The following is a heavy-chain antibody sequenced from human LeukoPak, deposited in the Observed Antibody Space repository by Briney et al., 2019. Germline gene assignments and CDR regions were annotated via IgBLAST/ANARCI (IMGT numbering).Heavy chain of an antibody. D-gene: IGHD1-26*01. CDR1: GFTFSSYS. V-gene: IGHV3-21*04. Sequence: GGSLRLSCAASGFTFSSYSMNWVRQAPGKGLEWVSSISSSSSYIYYADSVKGRFTISRDNAKNSLYLQMNSLRAEDTVLYYCAKDIEWELGGSFDYWGQGTLVTVSS. CDR3: AKDIEWELGGSFDY. J-gene: IGHJ4*02. CDR2: ISSSSSYI.